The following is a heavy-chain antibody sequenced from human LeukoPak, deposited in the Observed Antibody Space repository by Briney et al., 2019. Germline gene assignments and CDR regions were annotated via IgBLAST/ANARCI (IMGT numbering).Heavy chain of an antibody. CDR3: IRLVSSSLGH. J-gene: IGHJ4*02. D-gene: IGHD6-13*01. CDR1: GFMFSDSA. V-gene: IGHV3-73*01. CDR2: IRSKSNSYAT. Sequence: GGSPRLSCVASGFMFSDSAMHQVRQASGKGLEWVGRIRSKSNSYATTYAASVKGRFTISRDDSKNTAYLQMNSLKTEDTAVYYCIRLVSSSLGHWGQGTLVTVSS.